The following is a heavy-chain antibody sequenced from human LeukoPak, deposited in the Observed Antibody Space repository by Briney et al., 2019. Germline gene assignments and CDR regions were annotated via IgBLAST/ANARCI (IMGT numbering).Heavy chain of an antibody. Sequence: GASVKVSCKASGYTFPSYGISWVRQAPGQGLEWMGWISTYNAHTNYAQKLQGRDTMTTDTSTSTAYMELRSLRSDDTAVYYCARDAQWAFDFWGQGTMVTVSS. J-gene: IGHJ3*01. CDR3: ARDAQWAFDF. CDR1: GYTFPSYG. D-gene: IGHD6-19*01. CDR2: ISTYNAHT. V-gene: IGHV1-18*01.